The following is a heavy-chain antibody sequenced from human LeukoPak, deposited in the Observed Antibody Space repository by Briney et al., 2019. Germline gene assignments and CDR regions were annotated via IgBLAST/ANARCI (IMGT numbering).Heavy chain of an antibody. CDR2: INHSGST. D-gene: IGHD6-13*01. CDR3: ARGKSSSWYYYYYYMDV. Sequence: SETLSLTCAVYGGSFSGYYWSWIRQPPGKGLEWIGEINHSGSTNYNPSLKSRVTISVDTSKNQFSLKLSSVTAADTAVYYRARGKSSSWYYYYYYMDVWGKGTTVTVSS. J-gene: IGHJ6*03. V-gene: IGHV4-34*01. CDR1: GGSFSGYY.